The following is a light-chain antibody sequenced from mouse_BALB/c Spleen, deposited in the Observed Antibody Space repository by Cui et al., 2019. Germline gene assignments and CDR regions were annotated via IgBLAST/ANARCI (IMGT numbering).Light chain of an antibody. J-gene: IGKJ1*01. CDR1: SSVRY. Sequence: QIVLTQSPAIMSASLGEEVTLTCSASSSVRYMNWYQQKSGTSPKLLIYSTANLASGVPSRFSGSGSGTFYSLTISSVEAEDAADYYCHQWSSYPWTFGGGTKLEIK. CDR3: HQWSSYPWT. CDR2: STA. V-gene: IGKV4-80*01.